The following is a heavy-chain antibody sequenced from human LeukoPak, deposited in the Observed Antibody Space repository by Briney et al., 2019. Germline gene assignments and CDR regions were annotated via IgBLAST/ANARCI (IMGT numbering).Heavy chain of an antibody. CDR3: ARGFRLGGDYFDY. V-gene: IGHV3-7*03. CDR1: GFTFSSYW. D-gene: IGHD1-26*01. CDR2: IKQDGSEK. J-gene: IGHJ4*02. Sequence: GGSLRLSCAASGFTFSSYWMSWVRQAPGKGLEWVANIKQDGSEKYYVDSVKGRFTISRDNAKNSLYLQMNSLRAKDTAVYYCARGFRLGGDYFDYWGQGTLVTVSS.